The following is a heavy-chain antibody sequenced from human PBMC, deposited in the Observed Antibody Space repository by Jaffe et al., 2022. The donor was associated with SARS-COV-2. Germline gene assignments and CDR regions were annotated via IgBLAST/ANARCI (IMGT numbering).Heavy chain of an antibody. CDR3: ARSGDPAGWYLKLLRYRYYYYMDV. D-gene: IGHD3-9*01. Sequence: EVQLVQSGAEVKKPGESLKISCKGSGYSFTSYWIGWVRQMPGKGLEWMGIIYPGDSDTRYSPSFQGQVTISADKSISTAYLQWSSLKASDTAMYYCARSGDPAGWYLKLLRYRYYYYMDVWGKGTTVTVSS. CDR2: IYPGDSDT. V-gene: IGHV5-51*01. CDR1: GYSFTSYW. J-gene: IGHJ6*03.